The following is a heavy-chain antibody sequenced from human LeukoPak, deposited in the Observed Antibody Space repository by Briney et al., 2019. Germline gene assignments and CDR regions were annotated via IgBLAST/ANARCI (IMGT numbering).Heavy chain of an antibody. D-gene: IGHD5-12*01. J-gene: IGHJ4*02. Sequence: GGSLRLSCAASGFTFSSYWMHWVRDAPGKGLVWVSRINSDGSSTSYADSVKGRFTISRDNAKNTLYLQMNSLRAEDTAVYYCAREGGYSGYDPDYWGQGTLVTVSS. CDR2: INSDGSST. V-gene: IGHV3-74*01. CDR1: GFTFSSYW. CDR3: AREGGYSGYDPDY.